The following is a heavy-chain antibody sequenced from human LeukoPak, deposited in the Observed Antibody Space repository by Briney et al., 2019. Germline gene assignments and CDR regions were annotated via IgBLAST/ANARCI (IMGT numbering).Heavy chain of an antibody. D-gene: IGHD2-2*01. J-gene: IGHJ3*02. CDR2: IYTSGST. CDR1: GGSISSYY. Sequence: SETLSLTCTVSGGSISSYYWSWIRQPAGKGLEWIGRIYTSGSTNYNPSLKSRVTMSVDTSKNQFSLKLSSVTAADTAVYYCARVTYCSSTSCYEGAFDSWGQGTMVTVSS. V-gene: IGHV4-4*07. CDR3: ARVTYCSSTSCYEGAFDS.